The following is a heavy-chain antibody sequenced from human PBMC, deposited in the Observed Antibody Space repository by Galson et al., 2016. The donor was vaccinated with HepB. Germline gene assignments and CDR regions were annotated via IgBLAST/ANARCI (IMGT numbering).Heavy chain of an antibody. CDR1: GSTFSSYA. CDR3: AKSSSGATPRPNCDY. Sequence: SRTLSCSAAGSTFSSYALCWVRQAPGKGLEWLSALSGSGGSTYYADSVKGRFTISRDNSKSTLYGQMNSLRAEDTAVYYCAKSSSGATPRPNCDYWGQGTLVTVSS. D-gene: IGHD1-26*01. CDR2: LSGSGGST. J-gene: IGHJ4*02. V-gene: IGHV3-23*01.